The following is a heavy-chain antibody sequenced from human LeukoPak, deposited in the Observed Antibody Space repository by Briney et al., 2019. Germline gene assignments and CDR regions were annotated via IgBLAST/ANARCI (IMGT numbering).Heavy chain of an antibody. CDR1: GYTLTGYY. D-gene: IGHD1-26*01. Sequence: GASVKVSCKASGYTLTGYYMHWVRQAPGQGLEWMGWINPNSGGTNYAQKFQGRVTMTRDTSISTAYMELSRLRSDDTAVYYCARNSGWDTNFDYWGQGTLVTVSS. CDR3: ARNSGWDTNFDY. J-gene: IGHJ4*02. CDR2: INPNSGGT. V-gene: IGHV1-2*02.